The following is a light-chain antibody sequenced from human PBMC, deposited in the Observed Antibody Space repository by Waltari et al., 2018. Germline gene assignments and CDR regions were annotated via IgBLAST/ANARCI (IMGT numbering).Light chain of an antibody. Sequence: QSVLTQPPSASGTPGQSVTISCSGSSSNIGSNSVTWYQQLPGSAPKLLIYNDEHRPSGVPDRFSGSKSGTSASLAISGLQSEDEADYYCAAWDDSLNGWVFGGGTKLTVL. V-gene: IGLV1-44*01. J-gene: IGLJ3*02. CDR1: SSNIGSNS. CDR3: AAWDDSLNGWV. CDR2: NDE.